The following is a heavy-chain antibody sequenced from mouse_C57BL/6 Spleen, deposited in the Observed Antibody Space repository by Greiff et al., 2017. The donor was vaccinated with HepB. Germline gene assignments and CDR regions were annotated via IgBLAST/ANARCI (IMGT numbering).Heavy chain of an antibody. CDR3: ARDYYGSSGFDY. CDR1: GYAFSSYW. CDR2: IYPGDGDT. Sequence: VKLMESGAELVKPGASVKISCKASGYAFSSYWMNWVKQRPGKGLEWIGQIYPGDGDTNYNGKFKGKATLTADKSSSTAYMQLSSLTSEDSAVYFCARDYYGSSGFDYWGQGTTLTVSS. J-gene: IGHJ2*01. V-gene: IGHV1-80*01. D-gene: IGHD1-1*01.